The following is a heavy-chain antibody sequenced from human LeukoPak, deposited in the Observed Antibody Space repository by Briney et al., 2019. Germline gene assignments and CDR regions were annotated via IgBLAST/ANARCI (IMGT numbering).Heavy chain of an antibody. D-gene: IGHD3-3*01. V-gene: IGHV3-74*01. J-gene: IGHJ4*02. CDR2: MKSDGSST. Sequence: PGGSLTLSWAAAGFTISNYWRHWLRQAPGKGLMWVSRMKSDGSSTSYADSVKGRFTISRDNAKNTLYLQMNSLRAEDTAVYYCAVRQGGCYTGESYYWGRGTLVTVSS. CDR3: AVRQGGCYTGESYY. CDR1: GFTISNYW.